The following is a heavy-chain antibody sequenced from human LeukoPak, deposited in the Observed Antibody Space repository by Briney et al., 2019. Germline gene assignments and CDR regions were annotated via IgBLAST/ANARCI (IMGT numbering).Heavy chain of an antibody. Sequence: GASLKVSCKASGGTFSSDAISWVRQPPGQRPEWMGRVTPILGIANYAPKFQGRVTLIADKSTNTAYMELSSMRSEDTAIYYCARETYFYDSSGFSYIDWFDPWGQGTLVTVSS. CDR3: ARETYFYDSSGFSYIDWFDP. V-gene: IGHV1-69*04. CDR1: GGTFSSDA. D-gene: IGHD3-22*01. CDR2: VTPILGIA. J-gene: IGHJ5*02.